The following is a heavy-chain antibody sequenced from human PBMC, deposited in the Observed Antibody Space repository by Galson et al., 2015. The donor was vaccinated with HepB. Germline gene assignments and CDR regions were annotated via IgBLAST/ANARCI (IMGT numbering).Heavy chain of an antibody. Sequence: SVKVSCKASGYTFTSYAMHWVRQAPGQRLEWMGWINAGNGNTKYSQKFQGRVTITRDTSASTAYMELSSLRSEDTAVYYCARGEETGIAVAGTIDYWGQGTLVTVSS. D-gene: IGHD6-19*01. CDR2: INAGNGNT. J-gene: IGHJ4*02. V-gene: IGHV1-3*01. CDR3: ARGEETGIAVAGTIDY. CDR1: GYTFTSYA.